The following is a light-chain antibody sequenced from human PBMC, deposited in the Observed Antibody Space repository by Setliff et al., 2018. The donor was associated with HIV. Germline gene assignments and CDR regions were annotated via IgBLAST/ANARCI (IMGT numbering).Light chain of an antibody. CDR3: CSYVSSKHYV. CDR1: SSDIGAYDY. Sequence: QSALTQPRSVSGSPGQSVTISCTGTSSDIGAYDYVSWFQQSPGKAPLLIIYDVTRRPSGVPDRFSGSRSGNTASLTISGLQADDEAYYYCCSYVSSKHYVFGAGTKVTVL. J-gene: IGLJ1*01. CDR2: DVT. V-gene: IGLV2-11*01.